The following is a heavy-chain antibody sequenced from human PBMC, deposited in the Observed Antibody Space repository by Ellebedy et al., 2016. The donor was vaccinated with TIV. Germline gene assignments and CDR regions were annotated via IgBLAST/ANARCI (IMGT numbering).Heavy chain of an antibody. V-gene: IGHV1-18*01. J-gene: IGHJ5*02. D-gene: IGHD3-3*01. CDR3: ATRITIFGVVKSWFDP. Sequence: ASVKVSXXASGYTFTSYGISWVRQAPGQGLEWMGWISAYNGNTNYAQKLQGRVTMTTDTSTSTAYMELRSLRSDDTAVYYCATRITIFGVVKSWFDPWGQGTLVTVSS. CDR1: GYTFTSYG. CDR2: ISAYNGNT.